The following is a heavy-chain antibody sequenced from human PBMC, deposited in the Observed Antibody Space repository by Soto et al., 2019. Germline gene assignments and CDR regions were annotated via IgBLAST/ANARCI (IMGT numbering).Heavy chain of an antibody. CDR3: ATPVIISLSRYSYGYFHY. CDR1: GGTFSAYA. CDR2: IIAMFGTA. J-gene: IGHJ4*01. Sequence: GASVKVSCKASGGTFSAYALSWVRQAPGQGLEWMGGIIAMFGTASYPEKFQGRVTITADESTSTAYMELSSLRSEDTAVYYCATPVIISLSRYSYGYFHYWG. D-gene: IGHD5-18*01. V-gene: IGHV1-69*13.